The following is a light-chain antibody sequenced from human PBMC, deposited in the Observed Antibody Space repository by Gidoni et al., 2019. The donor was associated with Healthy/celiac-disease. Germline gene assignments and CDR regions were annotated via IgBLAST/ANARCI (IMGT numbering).Light chain of an antibody. CDR2: KAS. Sequence: DIQMTQSPSTLSASVGDRVTITCRASQSISSWLAWYQQKPGKAPKLLIYKASSLESGVPSSFSGSGSGTEFTLTISSLQPDDFATYYCQQYNSYSEWTFGQXTKVEIK. CDR1: QSISSW. CDR3: QQYNSYSEWT. J-gene: IGKJ1*01. V-gene: IGKV1-5*03.